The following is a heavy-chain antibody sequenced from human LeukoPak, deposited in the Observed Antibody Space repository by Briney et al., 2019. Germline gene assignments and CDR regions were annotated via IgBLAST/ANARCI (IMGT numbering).Heavy chain of an antibody. CDR2: IYSGGST. V-gene: IGHV3-53*01. D-gene: IGHD6-19*01. Sequence: GSLRLSCSASGFTLSSKYMSWGRQAPGKGLGWGSVIYSGGSTYYADSVKGRFTISRDNSKNTLFLQMNSLRAEDTAVYYCAKDARRTNGWYFFDYWGQGTLVTVSS. CDR3: AKDARRTNGWYFFDY. CDR1: GFTLSSKY. J-gene: IGHJ4*02.